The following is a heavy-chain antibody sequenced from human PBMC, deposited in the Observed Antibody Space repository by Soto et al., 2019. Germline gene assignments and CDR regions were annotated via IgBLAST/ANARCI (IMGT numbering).Heavy chain of an antibody. CDR2: IYHSGST. CDR3: ERDRTICGVVITYYGMDV. J-gene: IGHJ6*02. V-gene: IGHV4-4*02. D-gene: IGHD3-3*01. CDR1: GGSISSSNW. Sequence: QVQLQESGPGLVKPSGTLSLTCAVSGGSISSSNWWSWVRQPPGKGLEWIGEIYHSGSTNYNPSLKSRVTISIDKSNNLFSLKLSSVTAADTAVYYCERDRTICGVVITYYGMDVWGQGTTVTVSS.